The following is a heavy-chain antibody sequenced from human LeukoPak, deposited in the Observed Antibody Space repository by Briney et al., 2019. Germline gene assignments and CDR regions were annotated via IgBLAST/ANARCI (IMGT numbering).Heavy chain of an antibody. CDR3: ARDPLWFGELLNVFDI. CDR1: GGTFSSYA. V-gene: IGHV1-69*13. J-gene: IGHJ3*02. D-gene: IGHD3-10*01. Sequence: GASVKVSCKASGGTFSSYAISWVRQAPGQGLEWMGGIIPIFGTANYAQKFQGRVTITADESTSTAYMELSSLRSEDTAVYHCARDPLWFGELLNVFDIWGQGTMVTVSS. CDR2: IIPIFGTA.